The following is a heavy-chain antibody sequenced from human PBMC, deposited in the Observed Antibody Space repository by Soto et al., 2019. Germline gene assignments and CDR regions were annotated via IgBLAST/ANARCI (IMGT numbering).Heavy chain of an antibody. V-gene: IGHV1-2*02. CDR2: INPNSGAT. CDR1: GYTFTGYF. J-gene: IGHJ4*02. CDR3: ATPRGVGEIHLLDY. Sequence: ASVKVSCKAFGYTFTGYFIHWVRQAPRQGLECMGWINPNSGATNYAQKFQGRVTLTSDTSISTAYMELSSLRSEDTAVYYCATPRGVGEIHLLDYWGQGTLVTVSS. D-gene: IGHD1-26*01.